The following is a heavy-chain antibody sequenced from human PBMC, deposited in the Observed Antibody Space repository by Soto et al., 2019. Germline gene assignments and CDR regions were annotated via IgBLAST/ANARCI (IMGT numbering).Heavy chain of an antibody. Sequence: QLQLQESGPGLVKPSETLSLTCTVSGGSISSSSYYWGWIRQPPGKGLEWIGSIYYSGSTYYNPSLKSRVTITVDTTKNQFSLTLSSVAATYTAVYSWARRSPPGHSLLSVDGMDGYGQVTTVTFS. CDR2: IYYSGST. J-gene: IGHJ6*02. V-gene: IGHV4-39*01. D-gene: IGHD2-15*01. CDR1: GGSISSSSYY. CDR3: ARRSPPGHSLLSVDGMDG.